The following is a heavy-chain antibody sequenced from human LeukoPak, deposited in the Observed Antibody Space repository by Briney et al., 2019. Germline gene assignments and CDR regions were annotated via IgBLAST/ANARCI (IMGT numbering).Heavy chain of an antibody. V-gene: IGHV3-20*04. Sequence: GGSLRLSCTASGFTFDDCGMSWVRQAPGKGLEWVTGINWNGGSTGYADSVKGRFTISRDNAKNSLYLQMNSLRAEDTALYYCARVVMDSSGYFGYWGQGTLVTVSS. CDR1: GFTFDDCG. CDR2: INWNGGST. CDR3: ARVVMDSSGYFGY. D-gene: IGHD3-22*01. J-gene: IGHJ4*02.